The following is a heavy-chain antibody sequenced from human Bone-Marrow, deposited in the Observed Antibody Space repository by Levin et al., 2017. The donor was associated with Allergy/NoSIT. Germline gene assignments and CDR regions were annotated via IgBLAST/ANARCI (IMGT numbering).Heavy chain of an antibody. CDR3: AKGRGSSGYDSDY. Sequence: LSLTCAASGFTFSSFAMHWVRQAPGKGLEWVSSITGSGGSSYYADSGKGRFTISRDNSKNTLFLHMDSLRAEDTGKYYCAKGRGSSGYDSDYWGQGTLVTVSS. CDR2: ITGSGGSS. CDR1: GFTFSSFA. V-gene: IGHV3-23*01. J-gene: IGHJ4*02. D-gene: IGHD5-12*01.